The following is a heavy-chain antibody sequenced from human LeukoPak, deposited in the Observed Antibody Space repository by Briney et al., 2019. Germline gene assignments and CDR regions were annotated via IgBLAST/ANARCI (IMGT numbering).Heavy chain of an antibody. V-gene: IGHV4-34*01. CDR1: GGSFSGYY. Sequence: PSETLSLTCAVYGGSFSGYYWSWIRQPPGKGLEWIGEINHSGSTNYNPSLKSRVTISVDTSKNQFSLKLSSVTAADTAMYYCARGPGYDILTGAYGSSDDYWGQGTLVTVSS. D-gene: IGHD3-9*01. CDR3: ARGPGYDILTGAYGSSDDY. CDR2: INHSGST. J-gene: IGHJ4*02.